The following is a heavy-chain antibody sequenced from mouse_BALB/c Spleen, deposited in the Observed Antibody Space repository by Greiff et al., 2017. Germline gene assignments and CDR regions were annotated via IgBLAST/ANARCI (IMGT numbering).Heavy chain of an antibody. CDR1: GFNIKDYY. CDR2: IDPENGNT. J-gene: IGHJ4*01. CDR3: ARIYYGNHYYAMDY. V-gene: IGHV14-1*02. D-gene: IGHD2-1*01. Sequence: VQLQQSGAELVRPGALVKLSCKASGFNIKDYYMHWVKQRPEQGLEWIGWIDPENGNTIYDPKFQGKASITADTSSNTAYLQLSSLTPEDTAVYYCARIYYGNHYYAMDYWGQGTSVTVSS.